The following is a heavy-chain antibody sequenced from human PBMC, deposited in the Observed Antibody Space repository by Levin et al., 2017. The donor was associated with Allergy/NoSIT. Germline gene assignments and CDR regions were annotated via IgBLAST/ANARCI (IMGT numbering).Heavy chain of an antibody. D-gene: IGHD2-8*01. CDR1: GFTFTFYA. J-gene: IGHJ3*02. CDR2: ISPYNGDT. V-gene: IGHV1-18*01. Sequence: ASVKVSCKASGFTFTFYAITWVRQAPGQGLEWMGWISPYNGDTKYAQKLQDRVTMTTDTSTSTAYMELRSLRSDDTAVYYCAREMAGTAADTFDIWGQGTMVTVSS. CDR3: AREMAGTAADTFDI.